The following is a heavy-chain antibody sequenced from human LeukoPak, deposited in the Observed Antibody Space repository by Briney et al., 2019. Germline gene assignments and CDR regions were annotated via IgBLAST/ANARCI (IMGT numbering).Heavy chain of an antibody. CDR3: ARAVTATGDFDY. Sequence: PGRSLRLSCAASGFTFSSYAMHWVRQAPGKGLEWVAVISYDGSNKYYADSVKGRVTISRENAKNSLYLQMNSLRAEDTAVYYCARAVTATGDFDYWGQGTLVTVSS. V-gene: IGHV3-30-3*01. J-gene: IGHJ4*02. CDR1: GFTFSSYA. CDR2: ISYDGSNK. D-gene: IGHD6-13*01.